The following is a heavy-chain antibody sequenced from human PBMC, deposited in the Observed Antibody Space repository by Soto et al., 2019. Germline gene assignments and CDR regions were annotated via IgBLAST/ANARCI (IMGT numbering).Heavy chain of an antibody. V-gene: IGHV3-11*01. J-gene: IGHJ3*02. D-gene: IGHD3-10*01. CDR2: ISSSGTTM. CDR3: ARSSYGSGSYYDAFDI. CDR1: GFSFSAFY. Sequence: VQLVESGGGLVKPGGSLRLSCAASGFSFSAFYMYYIRQAPGKGLEWVSYISSSGTTMYYADSVKGRFTISRDNSNNSVYLQMNTLRADDTAVYYCARSSYGSGSYYDAFDIWGQGTMVTVSS.